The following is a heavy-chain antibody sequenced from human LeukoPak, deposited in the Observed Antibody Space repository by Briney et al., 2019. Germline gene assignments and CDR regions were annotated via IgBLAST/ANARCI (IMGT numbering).Heavy chain of an antibody. Sequence: SETLSLTCTVSGGSISSYYWSWIRQPAGKGLEWIGRIHTSGSTNYNPSLKSRVTISVDTSKNQFSLKLSSVTAADTAVYYCARTFYGSGTRGFDYWGQGTLVTVSS. CDR2: IHTSGST. V-gene: IGHV4-4*07. CDR1: GGSISSYY. CDR3: ARTFYGSGTRGFDY. D-gene: IGHD3-10*01. J-gene: IGHJ4*02.